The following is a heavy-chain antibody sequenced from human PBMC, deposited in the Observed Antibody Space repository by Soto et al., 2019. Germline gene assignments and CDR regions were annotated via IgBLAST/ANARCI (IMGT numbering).Heavy chain of an antibody. J-gene: IGHJ3*02. D-gene: IGHD1-26*01. CDR2: ISHDGSYK. V-gene: IGHV3-30*18. CDR3: AKGLLAIVGTTLPRDAFNI. CDR1: GFSFTTYV. Sequence: QVQLVEAGGGVVQPGRSLRLSCAASGFSFTTYVMHWVRQAPGKGLEWVAVISHDGSYKYYGDAVKGRFTISRDTSKNAVDLEMNSLRPEDTAVYYCAKGLLAIVGTTLPRDAFNIWGQGKMVTVSS.